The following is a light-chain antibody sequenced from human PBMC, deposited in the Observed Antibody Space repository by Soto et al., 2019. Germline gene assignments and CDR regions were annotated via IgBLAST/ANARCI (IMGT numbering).Light chain of an antibody. Sequence: QSALTQPRSVSGSPGQSVAISCTGTSRDVDAYDFVSWYQHHPGKAPKLIISEVSKRPSGVSHRFSGSKSGNTASLIISGIQDEDEADYFCCSCAGSVYVFGAGTKVTVL. CDR1: SRDVDAYDF. V-gene: IGLV2-11*01. J-gene: IGLJ1*01. CDR2: EVS. CDR3: CSCAGSVYV.